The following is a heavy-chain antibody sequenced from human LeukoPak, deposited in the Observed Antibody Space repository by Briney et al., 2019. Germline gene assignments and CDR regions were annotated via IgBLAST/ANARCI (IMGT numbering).Heavy chain of an antibody. D-gene: IGHD2-8*01. Sequence: GGSLRLSCAASGLTFSSYAMSWVRQAPGKRLEWVSAISGSGTGTYYTDSVKGRFTISRDNSKNTLFLQMNSLRVEDTAVYCCAKGGVSSVYHAFDIWGQGTMVTVSS. CDR3: AKGGVSSVYHAFDI. J-gene: IGHJ3*02. CDR2: ISGSGTGT. CDR1: GLTFSSYA. V-gene: IGHV3-23*01.